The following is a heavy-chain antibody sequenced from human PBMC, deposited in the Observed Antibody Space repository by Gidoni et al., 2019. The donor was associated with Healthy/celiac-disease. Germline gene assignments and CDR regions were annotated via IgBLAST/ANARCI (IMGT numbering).Heavy chain of an antibody. Sequence: EVQLVESGGGLVKPGGSLRLSCAASGFTFSSYSMNWVRQAPGKGLEWVSSITSSSSYIYYADSVKGRFTISRDNAKNSLYLQMNSLRAEDTAVYYCARDGGSGSYYYYYMDVWGKGTTVTVSS. CDR2: ITSSSSYI. CDR1: GFTFSSYS. V-gene: IGHV3-21*01. D-gene: IGHD6-19*01. J-gene: IGHJ6*03. CDR3: ARDGGSGSYYYYYMDV.